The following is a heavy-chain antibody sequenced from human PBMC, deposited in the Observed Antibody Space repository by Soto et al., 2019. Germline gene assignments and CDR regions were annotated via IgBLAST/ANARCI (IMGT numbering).Heavy chain of an antibody. V-gene: IGHV4-59*01. CDR1: GGSISSYY. D-gene: IGHD3-10*01. J-gene: IGHJ4*02. CDR2: IYYSGST. CDR3: ARGGYYGSGSYSHFDY. Sequence: ETLSLTCTVSGGSISSYYWSWIRQPPGKGLEWIGYIYYSGSTNYNPSLKSRVTISVDTSKNQFSLKLSSVTAADTAVYYCARGGYYGSGSYSHFDYWGQGTLVTVSS.